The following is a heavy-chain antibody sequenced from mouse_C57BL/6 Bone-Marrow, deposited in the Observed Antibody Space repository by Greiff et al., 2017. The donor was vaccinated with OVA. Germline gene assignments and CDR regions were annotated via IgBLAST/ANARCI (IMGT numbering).Heavy chain of an antibody. CDR1: GFTFSSYA. CDR2: ISSGGDYI. J-gene: IGHJ3*01. D-gene: IGHD1-1*01. Sequence: EVKLQESGEGLVKPGGSLKLSCAASGFTFSSYAMSWVRQTPEKRLEWVAYISSGGDYIYYADTVKGRFTISRDNARNTLYLRMSSLKSEDTAMYYCTRGYYYGSSSFAYWGQGTLVTVSA. CDR3: TRGYYYGSSSFAY. V-gene: IGHV5-9-1*02.